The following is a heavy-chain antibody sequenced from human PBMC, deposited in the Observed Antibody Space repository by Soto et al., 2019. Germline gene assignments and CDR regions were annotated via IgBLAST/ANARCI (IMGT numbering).Heavy chain of an antibody. J-gene: IGHJ6*02. CDR1: GHSFTSYW. D-gene: IGHD1-1*01. CDR3: ATLSERRKKVALTRYVDV. V-gene: IGHV5-51*01. CDR2: IYPGDSDT. Sequence: PGESLKISCKGSGHSFTSYWIGWVRQMPGKGLEWMGIIYPGDSDTRYSPSFQGQVTISADKSISTAYLQWSSLKASDTAMYYCATLSERRKKVALTRYVDVWGQGTTVTVSS.